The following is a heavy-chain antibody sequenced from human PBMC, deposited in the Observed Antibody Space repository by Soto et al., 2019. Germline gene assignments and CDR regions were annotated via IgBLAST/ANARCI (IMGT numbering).Heavy chain of an antibody. CDR1: GFTVSSYA. D-gene: IGHD6-13*01. Sequence: EMQLLESGGGLVQAGGXLRLSCAASGFTVSSYALNWVRQAPGKGLEWVSGISASTYYADSVKGRFTISRDTSKNTLYLQMNSLRAEDTAIYFCAIRMYSTRWYYLDYWGQGTLVTVSS. V-gene: IGHV3-23*01. CDR3: AIRMYSTRWYYLDY. CDR2: ISAST. J-gene: IGHJ4*02.